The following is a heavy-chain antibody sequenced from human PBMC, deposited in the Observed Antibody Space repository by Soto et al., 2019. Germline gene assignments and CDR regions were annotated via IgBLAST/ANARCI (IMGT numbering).Heavy chain of an antibody. CDR1: GGSIRGGGYY. CDR3: ARDRGVVVVPAATSHYYYGMDV. J-gene: IGHJ6*02. V-gene: IGHV4-31*03. CDR2: VYYSGST. Sequence: QVQLQELGPGLVKPAQTLSLTCTVSGGSIRGGGYYWSWIRQHPGQGLTWIGSVYYSGSTYYNPSLKSRVTISVDTYKNQFSLKLSSGPAADTAVYYCARDRGVVVVPAATSHYYYGMDVWVQGTTVTVSS. D-gene: IGHD2-2*01.